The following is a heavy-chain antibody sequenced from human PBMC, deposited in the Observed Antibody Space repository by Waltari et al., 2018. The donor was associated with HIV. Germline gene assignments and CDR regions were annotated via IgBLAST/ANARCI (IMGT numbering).Heavy chain of an antibody. D-gene: IGHD3-9*01. CDR2: IKQDGSEK. Sequence: EVQLVESGGGLVQPGGSLRLPCAASGFTFSSYWMTWVRQAPGKGLEWVANIKQDGSEKYYVDSVKGRFTISRDNAKNSLYLQMNSLRAEDTAVYYCARDRHYDILTGSYFDYWGQGTLVTVSS. J-gene: IGHJ4*02. CDR3: ARDRHYDILTGSYFDY. V-gene: IGHV3-7*01. CDR1: GFTFSSYW.